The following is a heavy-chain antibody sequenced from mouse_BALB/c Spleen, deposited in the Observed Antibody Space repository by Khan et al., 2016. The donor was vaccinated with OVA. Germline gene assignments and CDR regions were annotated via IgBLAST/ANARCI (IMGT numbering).Heavy chain of an antibody. CDR1: GYSITSGYA. Sequence: LQQSGPGLVKPSQSLSLTCTVTGYSITSGYAWNWIRQFPGNKLEWMGYISYSGVTSYTPSLKSRISITRDTSKNQLFLQLNSVTTEDTATYYCARGNYYGYYFDYWGQGTTLTVSS. J-gene: IGHJ2*01. CDR3: ARGNYYGYYFDY. V-gene: IGHV3-2*02. D-gene: IGHD1-1*01. CDR2: ISYSGVT.